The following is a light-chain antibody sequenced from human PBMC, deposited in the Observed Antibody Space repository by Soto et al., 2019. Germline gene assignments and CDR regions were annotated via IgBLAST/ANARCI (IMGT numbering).Light chain of an antibody. CDR1: SSDVGAYNY. CDR3: CSYTGIYTLL. J-gene: IGLJ2*01. Sequence: QFALTQPRSVSGSPGQSVTISCTGTSSDVGAYNYVSWYQQHPGKAPKVLIYDVSKRPSGVPDRFSGSKSGNTASLTISGLQAEDEADYYCCSYTGIYTLLFGGGTKLTVL. V-gene: IGLV2-11*01. CDR2: DVS.